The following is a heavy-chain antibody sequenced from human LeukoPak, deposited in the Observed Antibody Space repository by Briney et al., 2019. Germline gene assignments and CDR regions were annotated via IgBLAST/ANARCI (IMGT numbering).Heavy chain of an antibody. CDR2: INPNSGGT. J-gene: IGHJ4*02. CDR1: EYTFTGYY. D-gene: IGHD3-3*01. V-gene: IGHV1-2*02. CDR3: ARDFSGAGPLYFDY. Sequence: ASVKVSCKSFEYTFTGYYMHWVRQAPGQGLEWRGWINPNSGGTNFAQKFQGRVTMTRDTSITTAYMELTNLTSDDTAVYYCARDFSGAGPLYFDYWGQGTLVTVSS.